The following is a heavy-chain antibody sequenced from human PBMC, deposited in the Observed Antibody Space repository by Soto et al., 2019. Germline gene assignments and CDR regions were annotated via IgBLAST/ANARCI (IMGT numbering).Heavy chain of an antibody. Sequence: GGSLRLSCAASGFTFSGSAMHWVRQASGKGLEWVGRIRSKANSYATAYAASVKGRFTISRDDSKNTAYLQMNSLKTEDTAVYYCTRPRSGWYSWFDPWGQGTLVTVSS. CDR2: IRSKANSYAT. J-gene: IGHJ5*02. CDR1: GFTFSGSA. D-gene: IGHD6-19*01. V-gene: IGHV3-73*01. CDR3: TRPRSGWYSWFDP.